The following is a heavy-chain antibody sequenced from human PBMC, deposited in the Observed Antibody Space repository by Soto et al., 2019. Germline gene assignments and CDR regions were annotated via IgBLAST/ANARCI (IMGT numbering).Heavy chain of an antibody. D-gene: IGHD6-13*01. J-gene: IGHJ6*02. CDR1: GFTFSSYA. V-gene: IGHV3-23*01. CDR3: AKDLDGAAAGHAKFYGMDV. Sequence: EVQLLESGGGLVQPGGSLRLSCAASGFTFSSYAMSWVRQAPGKGLEWVSVISGSVDRTYYADSVKGRFTISRDNSKNTLYLQMNSLRAEDTAVYYCAKDLDGAAAGHAKFYGMDVWGQETTVTVSS. CDR2: ISGSVDRT.